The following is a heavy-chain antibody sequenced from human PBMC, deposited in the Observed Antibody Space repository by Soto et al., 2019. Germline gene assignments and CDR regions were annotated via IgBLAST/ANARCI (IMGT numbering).Heavy chain of an antibody. J-gene: IGHJ4*02. V-gene: IGHV4-31*03. CDR1: GGSISSGGYY. D-gene: IGHD1-20*01. CDR2: IFYSGST. Sequence: SETLSLTCSVSGGSISSGGYYWSWIRQHPGKGLEWIGYIFYSGSTHYNPSLKSRITISVDTSKNQFSLRLSSVTAADTAVYYCARGRNWKFDYWGQGTLVTAPQ. CDR3: ARGRNWKFDY.